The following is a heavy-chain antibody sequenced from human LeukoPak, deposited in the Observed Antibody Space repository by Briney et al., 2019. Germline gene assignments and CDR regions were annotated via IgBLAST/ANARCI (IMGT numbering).Heavy chain of an antibody. D-gene: IGHD6-19*01. CDR1: GGSISSSSYY. J-gene: IGHJ4*02. CDR2: IYYSGST. CDR3: ARRSYSSGWYDY. Sequence: SETLSLTCTVSGGSISSSSYYWGWIRQPPGKGLEWIGSIYYSGSTYYNPSLKSRVTISVDTSKNQFSLKLSPVTAADTAVYYCARRSYSSGWYDYWGQGTLVTVSS. V-gene: IGHV4-39*01.